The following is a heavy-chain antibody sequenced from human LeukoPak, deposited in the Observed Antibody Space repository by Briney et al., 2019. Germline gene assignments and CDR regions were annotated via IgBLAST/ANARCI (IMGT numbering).Heavy chain of an antibody. CDR3: ARGYRGPPYDFWSGYRYYYYYTDV. CDR2: IYYSGST. V-gene: IGHV4-59*01. J-gene: IGHJ6*03. CDR1: GGSISSYY. Sequence: PSETLSLTCTVSGGSISSYYWSWIRQPPGKGLEWIGYIYYSGSTNYNPSLKSRVTISVDTSKNQFSLKLSSVTAADTAVYYCARGYRGPPYDFWSGYRYYYYYTDVWGKGTTVTVSS. D-gene: IGHD3-3*01.